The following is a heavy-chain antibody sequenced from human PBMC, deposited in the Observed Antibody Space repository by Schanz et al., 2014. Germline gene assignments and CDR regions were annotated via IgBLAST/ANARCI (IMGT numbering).Heavy chain of an antibody. CDR3: ARKVVATIGGYYDN. CDR1: GFIFSNYG. V-gene: IGHV3-23*04. D-gene: IGHD5-12*01. CDR2: ISGSGAST. J-gene: IGHJ4*02. Sequence: ERLVESGGGVVQPGRSLRLSCAASGFIFSNYGMHWVRQAPGGGLEWVSAISGSGASTYYADSVKGRFTISRDNSNKTVDLQMNSLRAEDTALYYCARKVVATIGGYYDNWGQGTLVIVSS.